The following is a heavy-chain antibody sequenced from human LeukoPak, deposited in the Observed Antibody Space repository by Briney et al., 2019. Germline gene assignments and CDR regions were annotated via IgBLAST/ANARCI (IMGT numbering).Heavy chain of an antibody. Sequence: PRRSLTPSSAASGFTFSSYGMHWVRQAPGKGLEWVAVISYDGSNKYYADSVKGRFTISRDNSKNTLYLQMNSLRAEDTAVYYCAKALPRIVGATEGVDYWGQGTVLTVSS. V-gene: IGHV3-30*18. D-gene: IGHD1-26*01. J-gene: IGHJ4*01. CDR1: GFTFSSYG. CDR2: ISYDGSNK. CDR3: AKALPRIVGATEGVDY.